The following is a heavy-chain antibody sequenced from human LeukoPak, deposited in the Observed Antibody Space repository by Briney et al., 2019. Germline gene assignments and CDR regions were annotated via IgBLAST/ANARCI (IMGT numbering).Heavy chain of an antibody. V-gene: IGHV4-61*02. J-gene: IGHJ6*03. CDR1: GGSISSGSYY. CDR3: ARTENFYSNYNYYYYMDV. CDR2: IYTSGST. D-gene: IGHD4-11*01. Sequence: TSQTLSLTCTVSGGSISSGSYYWSWIRQPAGKGLEWIGRIYTSGSTNYNPSLKSRVTMSVDTSKNQFSLKLSSVTAADTAVYYCARTENFYSNYNYYYYMDVWGKGTTVTVSS.